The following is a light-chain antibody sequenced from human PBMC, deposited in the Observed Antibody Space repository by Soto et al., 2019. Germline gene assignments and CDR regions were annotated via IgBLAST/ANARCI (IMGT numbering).Light chain of an antibody. CDR2: GTS. V-gene: IGKV3-15*01. Sequence: ENVMTQSPATLSVSPGERATLSCRASQSVTSSSLAWYQQKPGQAPRLLIHGTSTRATGIPARFSGSGSGTEFTLTISSLQSEDFATYYCQHQSNWPRTFGQGTKVDIK. J-gene: IGKJ1*01. CDR3: QHQSNWPRT. CDR1: QSVTSS.